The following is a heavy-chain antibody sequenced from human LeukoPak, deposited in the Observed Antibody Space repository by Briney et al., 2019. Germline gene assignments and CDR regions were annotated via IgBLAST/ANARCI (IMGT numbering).Heavy chain of an antibody. CDR3: ARHPSRSYFDAVYFQD. J-gene: IGHJ1*01. D-gene: IGHD1-26*01. Sequence: SETLSLTCTVSGGSITNYYWSWIRQPPGKGLEWIGYIHNGGSTNHDPSLRSRVTMSVDTSKNQLSLQLFSVTAADTAVYYCARHPSRSYFDAVYFQDWGQGTLVTVSS. CDR2: IHNGGST. V-gene: IGHV4-59*08. CDR1: GGSITNYY.